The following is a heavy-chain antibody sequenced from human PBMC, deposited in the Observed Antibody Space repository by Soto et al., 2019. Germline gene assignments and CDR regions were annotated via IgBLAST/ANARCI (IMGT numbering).Heavy chain of an antibody. CDR3: AASRGFDSSGYSGYYYGMDV. Sequence: GGSLRLSCAASGFTFDDYAMHWVRQRPGRGLEWVSGITWNSDEIDYPDSVKGRFSISRDNAKKYLYLQMNSLRPDDTALYYCAASRGFDSSGYSGYYYGMDVWGQGTTVTVS. CDR1: GFTFDDYA. J-gene: IGHJ6*02. V-gene: IGHV3-9*01. CDR2: ITWNSDEI. D-gene: IGHD3-22*01.